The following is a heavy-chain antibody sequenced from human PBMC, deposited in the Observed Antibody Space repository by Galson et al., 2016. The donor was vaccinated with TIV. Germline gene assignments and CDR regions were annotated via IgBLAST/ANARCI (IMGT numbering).Heavy chain of an antibody. Sequence: SLRLSCAASGFTFETYVMTWVRQAPGKGLEWVSVISGSADRADRAYYADSVGGRFTISRDNSKNTVFLEMNSLTVEDTAVYYCAKGGSWYDYWGPGTLVTVSS. V-gene: IGHV3-23*01. CDR1: GFTFETYV. D-gene: IGHD6-13*01. J-gene: IGHJ4*02. CDR3: AKGGSWYDY. CDR2: ISGSADRADRA.